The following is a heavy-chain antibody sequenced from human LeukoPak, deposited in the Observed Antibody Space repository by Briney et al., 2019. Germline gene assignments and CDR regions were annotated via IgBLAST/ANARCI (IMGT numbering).Heavy chain of an antibody. D-gene: IGHD5-24*01. Sequence: GGSLRLSCAASGFTFSSYGMHWVRQAPGKGLEWVAVISYDGSNKYYADSVKGRFTISRDNSKNTLYLQMNSLRAEDTAVYYCARDDGYNFFDYWGQGTLVTVSS. CDR2: ISYDGSNK. J-gene: IGHJ4*02. CDR1: GFTFSSYG. V-gene: IGHV3-30*03. CDR3: ARDDGYNFFDY.